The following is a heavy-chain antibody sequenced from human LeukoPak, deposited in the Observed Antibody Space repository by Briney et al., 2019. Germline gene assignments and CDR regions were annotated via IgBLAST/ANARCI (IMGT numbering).Heavy chain of an antibody. CDR1: GYTFTGYY. CDR2: INPNSGGT. D-gene: IGHD3-22*01. Sequence: GASVKVSCKASGYTFTGYYMHWVRRAPGQGLEWMGWINPNSGGTNYAQKFQGRVTMTRDTSISTAYMELSRLRSDDTAVYYCARVYDSSGYYPSGFDYWGQGTLVTVSS. J-gene: IGHJ4*02. V-gene: IGHV1-2*02. CDR3: ARVYDSSGYYPSGFDY.